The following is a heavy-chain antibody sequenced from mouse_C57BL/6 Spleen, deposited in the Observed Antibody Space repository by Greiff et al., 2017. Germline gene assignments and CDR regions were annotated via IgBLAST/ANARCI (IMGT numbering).Heavy chain of an antibody. CDR2: ISSGSSTI. CDR1: GFTFSDYG. CDR3: AKNSNQGYFDV. V-gene: IGHV5-17*01. J-gene: IGHJ1*03. Sequence: EVQRVESGGGLVKPGGSLKLSCAASGFTFSDYGMHWVRQAPEKGLEWVAYISSGSSTIYYADTVKGRFTISRDNAKNTLFLQMTSLRSEDTAMYYCAKNSNQGYFDVWGTGTTVTVSS. D-gene: IGHD2-5*01.